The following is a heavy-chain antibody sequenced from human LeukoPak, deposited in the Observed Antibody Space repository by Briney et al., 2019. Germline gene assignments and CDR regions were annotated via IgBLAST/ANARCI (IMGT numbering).Heavy chain of an antibody. CDR3: ARGSWSGISNYGLDV. Sequence: SETLSLTCTVSGGSMRSYYWSRIRQSPGKGLEWIGYVYYSGSTNYNPSLKSRVTLSVDTSKNQFALKLSSVTAADTAVYYCARGSWSGISNYGLDVWGQGTTVTVSS. CDR1: GGSMRSYY. V-gene: IGHV4-59*01. J-gene: IGHJ6*02. D-gene: IGHD6-6*01. CDR2: VYYSGST.